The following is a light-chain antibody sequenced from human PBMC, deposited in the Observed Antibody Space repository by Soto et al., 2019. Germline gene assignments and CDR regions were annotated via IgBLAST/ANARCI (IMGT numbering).Light chain of an antibody. J-gene: IGKJ4*01. V-gene: IGKV3-20*01. CDR2: GAS. Sequence: EIVLTQSPGTLSLSPGERATLSCRASQRVTSDFLAWYQQKPVQAPSLLIYGASNRTTGVPDRFSGSGSGTDFTLTISRLEPEDFAVYHCQQYGRSPPTFGGGTKVGFK. CDR1: QRVTSDF. CDR3: QQYGRSPPT.